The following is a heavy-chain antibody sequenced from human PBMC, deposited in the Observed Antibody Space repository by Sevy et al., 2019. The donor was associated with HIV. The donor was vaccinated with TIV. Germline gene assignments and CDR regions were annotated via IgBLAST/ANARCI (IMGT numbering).Heavy chain of an antibody. CDR2: ISAYNGNT. Sequence: ASVKVSCKASGYTFTSYGISWVRQAPGQGLEWMGWISAYNGNTNYAQKLQGRVTMTTDTSTSTAYMERRSLMSDDTAVYYCAGDGGGVTAPGGHYFDYWGQGTLVTVSS. CDR1: GYTFTSYG. V-gene: IGHV1-18*01. CDR3: AGDGGGVTAPGGHYFDY. J-gene: IGHJ4*02. D-gene: IGHD2-21*02.